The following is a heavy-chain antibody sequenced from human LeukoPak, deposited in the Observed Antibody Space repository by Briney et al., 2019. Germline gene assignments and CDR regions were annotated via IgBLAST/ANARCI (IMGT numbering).Heavy chain of an antibody. CDR1: GGSISSSSYY. CDR2: IYYSGST. V-gene: IGHV4-61*05. Sequence: SETLSLTCTVSGGSISSSSYYWSWIRQPPGKGLEWIGYIYYSGSTNYNPSLKGRVTISVDTSKNQFSLKLSSVTAADTAVYYCTTYYYGSGRPHVGYNWFDPWGQGTLVTVSS. D-gene: IGHD3-10*01. J-gene: IGHJ5*02. CDR3: TTYYYGSGRPHVGYNWFDP.